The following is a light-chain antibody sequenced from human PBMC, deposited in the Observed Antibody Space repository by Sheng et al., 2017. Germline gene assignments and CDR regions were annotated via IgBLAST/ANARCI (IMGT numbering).Light chain of an antibody. J-gene: IGKJ4*01. V-gene: IGKV3D-15*01. Sequence: ETMMTQSPATLSVSPGERATLSCRASQSFNNNLAWYQQKPGQPPRLLIYAASTRATGIPARFSGSGSGTQFTLTISSLQSEDFAVYFCQQHLSSPLTFGGGTKVEIK. CDR2: AAS. CDR1: QSFNNN. CDR3: QQHLSSPLT.